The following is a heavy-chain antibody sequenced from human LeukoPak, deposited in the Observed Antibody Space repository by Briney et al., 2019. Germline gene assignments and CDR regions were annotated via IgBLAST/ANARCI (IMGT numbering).Heavy chain of an antibody. V-gene: IGHV4-4*07. CDR1: GASISSYY. J-gene: IGHJ3*02. Sequence: SETLSLTCTVSGASISSYYWSWIRQPAGRGLEWIGRIYTSGRTNYNPSLKSRVTISVDKSGNQFSLKLSSVIAADTAVYYCARGNYYDSRNAFDIWGQGTKVTVSS. CDR2: IYTSGRT. CDR3: ARGNYYDSRNAFDI. D-gene: IGHD3-22*01.